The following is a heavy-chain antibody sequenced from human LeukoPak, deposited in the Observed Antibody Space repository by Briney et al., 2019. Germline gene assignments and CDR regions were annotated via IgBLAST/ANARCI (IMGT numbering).Heavy chain of an antibody. V-gene: IGHV4-59*01. J-gene: IGHJ6*02. CDR2: IYYSGST. D-gene: IGHD1-7*01. CDR3: ARGLELLYGMDV. Sequence: PSETLSLTCTVSGGSISSYYWSWIRQPPGKGLEWIGYIYYSGSTNYSPSLKSRVTISVDTSKNQFSLKLSSVTAADTAVYYCARGLELLYGMDVWGQGTTVTVSS. CDR1: GGSISSYY.